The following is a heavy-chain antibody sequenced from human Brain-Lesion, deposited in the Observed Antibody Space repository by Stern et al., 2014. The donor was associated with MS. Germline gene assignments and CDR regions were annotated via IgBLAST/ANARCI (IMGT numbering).Heavy chain of an antibody. CDR2: VSYDGSNK. D-gene: IGHD2/OR15-2a*01. Sequence: VQLVASGGGLVQPGRPLRLSCVASGFTFGSCAMHWVRQAPANGLEWVARVSYDGSNKYYADSVKGRVTISRDNSQNTLYMQMRSLRPEDTAVYYCAKDRQYLTYFFDHWGQGSLVTVSS. J-gene: IGHJ5*02. V-gene: IGHV3-30*18. CDR1: GFTFGSCA. CDR3: AKDRQYLTYFFDH.